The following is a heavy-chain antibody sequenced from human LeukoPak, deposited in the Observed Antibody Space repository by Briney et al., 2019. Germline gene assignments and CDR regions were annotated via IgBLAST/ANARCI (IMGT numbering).Heavy chain of an antibody. CDR2: IKQDGSEK. D-gene: IGHD3-22*01. V-gene: IGHV3-7*01. J-gene: IGHJ3*02. CDR3: ARHNSSGYYYVTSDAFDI. Sequence: PGGSLRLSCAASGFTFSSYWMSWVRQAPGKGLEWVANIKQDGSEKYYVDSVKGRFTISRDNAKNSLYLQMNSLRAEDTAVYYCARHNSSGYYYVTSDAFDIWGQGTMVTVSS. CDR1: GFTFSSYW.